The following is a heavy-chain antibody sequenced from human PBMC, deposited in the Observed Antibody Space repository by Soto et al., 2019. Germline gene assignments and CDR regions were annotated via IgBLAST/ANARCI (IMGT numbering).Heavy chain of an antibody. J-gene: IGHJ4*02. Sequence: GGSLRLSCAASGFTFSNAWMNWVRQAPGKGLEWVGRIKSKTDGGTTDYAAPVKGRLTISREDSKNTLDLQMNSLKTEDTAVYYCTSSSGWPYYFDYWGQGTLVTVSS. CDR1: GFTFSNAW. D-gene: IGHD6-19*01. CDR3: TSSSGWPYYFDY. V-gene: IGHV3-15*07. CDR2: IKSKTDGGTT.